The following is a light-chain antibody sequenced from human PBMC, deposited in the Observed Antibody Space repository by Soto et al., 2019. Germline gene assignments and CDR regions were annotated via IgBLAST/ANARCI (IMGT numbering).Light chain of an antibody. CDR2: DSS. Sequence: DIHMTQSPSTLSGSVGDRVTITCRASHTISSWLAWYQQKPGRAPKLLIYDSSSLESGVPSRFSGSGSGTDFTLTISSLQPEDFATYYCQQSYSTLWTFGQGTKVDIK. CDR3: QQSYSTLWT. V-gene: IGKV1-5*01. CDR1: HTISSW. J-gene: IGKJ1*01.